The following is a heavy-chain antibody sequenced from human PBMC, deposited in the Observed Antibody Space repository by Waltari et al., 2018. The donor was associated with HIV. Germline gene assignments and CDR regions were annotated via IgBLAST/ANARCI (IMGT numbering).Heavy chain of an antibody. CDR3: AGGQVIVGGWRHYFGMEV. V-gene: IGHV3-21*02. J-gene: IGHJ6*02. D-gene: IGHD3-22*01. Sequence: EVQLVESGGGLVKPGGSLRLSCAASRFDFSTHPMNWVRQAPGKGLQWVASISDNYIFYAGSVEGRFTISRDNAKKSLYLEINSLRVEDTAVYYCAGGQVIVGGWRHYFGMEVWGQGTTVTVS. CDR2: ISDNYI. CDR1: RFDFSTHP.